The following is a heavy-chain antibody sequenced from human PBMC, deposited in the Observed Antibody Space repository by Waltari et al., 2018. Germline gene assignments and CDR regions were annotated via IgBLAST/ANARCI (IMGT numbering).Heavy chain of an antibody. D-gene: IGHD3-16*02. CDR1: GFIFEVLA. J-gene: IGHJ4*02. CDR2: ISWNSKDI. Sequence: EVQVVESGGGLVQPGRYLRLSCEVLGFIFEVLAMHWVRQALGKGVEWVCSISWNSKDIGYVDSVKGRFTISRDNAKKSVFLEMNSLRTEDTAFYYCAKDISFGGVIGPEIWGQGTLVSVSS. V-gene: IGHV3-9*01. CDR3: AKDISFGGVIGPEI.